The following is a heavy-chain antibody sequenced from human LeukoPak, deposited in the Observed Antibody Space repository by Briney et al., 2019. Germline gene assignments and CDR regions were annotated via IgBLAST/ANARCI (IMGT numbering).Heavy chain of an antibody. CDR2: INPNSGGT. CDR1: GYTFTGYY. J-gene: IGHJ4*02. V-gene: IGHV1-2*02. CDR3: SYSSWYGSY. D-gene: IGHD6-13*01. Sequence: ASVKVSCKASGYTFTGYYMHWVRQAPGQGLEWMGWINPNSGGTNYAQKFQGRVTMTRNTSISTAYMELSSLRSEDTAVYYCSYSSWYGSYWGQGTLVTVSS.